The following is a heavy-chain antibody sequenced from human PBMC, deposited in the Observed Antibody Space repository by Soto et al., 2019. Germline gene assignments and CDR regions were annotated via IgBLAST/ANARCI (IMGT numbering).Heavy chain of an antibody. V-gene: IGHV1-2*02. Sequence: QVHLVQSGAEVAKPGASVKVSCKPSGYTFTGYYIHWVRQAPGQGLEWMGWINPSSGDPKYAQKFQGRVTMTRDTSISTAYLDLRNLRSDDTAVYYCAREGGSAYGMDVWGQGTAVTVSS. D-gene: IGHD1-26*01. CDR2: INPSSGDP. CDR1: GYTFTGYY. J-gene: IGHJ6*02. CDR3: AREGGSAYGMDV.